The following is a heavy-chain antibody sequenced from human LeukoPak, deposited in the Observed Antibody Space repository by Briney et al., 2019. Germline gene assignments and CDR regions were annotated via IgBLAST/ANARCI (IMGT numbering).Heavy chain of an antibody. J-gene: IGHJ3*02. CDR1: GGSFSGYY. CDR3: AGDTITPLPAAVDAFDI. V-gene: IGHV4-34*01. D-gene: IGHD6-13*01. Sequence: SETLSLTCAVYGGSFSGYYWSWIRQPPGKGLEWIGEINHSGSTNYNPSLKSRVTISVDTSKNQFSLKLSSVTAADTAVYYCAGDTITPLPAAVDAFDIWGQGTMVTVSS. CDR2: INHSGST.